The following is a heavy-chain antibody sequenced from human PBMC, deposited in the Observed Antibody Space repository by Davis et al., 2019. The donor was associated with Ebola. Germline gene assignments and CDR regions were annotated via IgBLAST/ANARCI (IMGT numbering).Heavy chain of an antibody. CDR3: ARQVWNFDNWFYP. Sequence: GESLKISCAASGFTFSSYWMSWVRQAPGKGLEWVSYISSSGSTIYYADSVKGRFTISRDNAKNSLYLQMNSLRAEDTAVYYCARQVWNFDNWFYPWGQGTLVTVSS. V-gene: IGHV3-48*04. D-gene: IGHD1-7*01. CDR2: ISSSGSTI. CDR1: GFTFSSYW. J-gene: IGHJ5*02.